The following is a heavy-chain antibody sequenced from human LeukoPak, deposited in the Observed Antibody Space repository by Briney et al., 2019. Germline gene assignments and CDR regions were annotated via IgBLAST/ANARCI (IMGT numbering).Heavy chain of an antibody. V-gene: IGHV3-48*03. Sequence: GGSLRLSCAASGFTFSSYAMSWVRQAPGKGLEWVSYISSSGSTIYYADSVKGRFTISRDNAKNSLYLHMNSLRAEDTAVYYCATYVGGAFDYWGQGTLVTVSS. D-gene: IGHD3-16*01. CDR2: ISSSGSTI. J-gene: IGHJ4*02. CDR1: GFTFSSYA. CDR3: ATYVGGAFDY.